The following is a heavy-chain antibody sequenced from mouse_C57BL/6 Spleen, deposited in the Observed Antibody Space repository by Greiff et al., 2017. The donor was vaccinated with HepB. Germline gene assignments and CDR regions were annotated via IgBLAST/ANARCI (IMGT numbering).Heavy chain of an antibody. CDR1: GFTFSDYG. Sequence: EVKLEESGGGLVKPGGSLKLSCAASGFTFSDYGMHWVRQAPEKGLEWVAYISSGSSTIYYADTVKGRFTISRDNAKNTLFLQMTSLRSEDTAMYYCARSPPYGYGYAMDYWGQGTSVTVSS. CDR3: ARSPPYGYGYAMDY. J-gene: IGHJ4*01. D-gene: IGHD2-2*01. CDR2: ISSGSSTI. V-gene: IGHV5-17*01.